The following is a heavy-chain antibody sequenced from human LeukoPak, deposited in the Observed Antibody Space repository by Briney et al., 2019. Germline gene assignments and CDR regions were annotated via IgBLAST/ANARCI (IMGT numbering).Heavy chain of an antibody. CDR1: GYTFTTYA. Sequence: ASVKVSCKASGYTFTTYAINWVRQAPGHGLEWMGWINTNTGGPTYAQGLTGRFVFSLDTSISTAYLEISSLKAEDTAVYYCARDRYDSSGYYEFDPWGQGTLVTVSS. V-gene: IGHV7-4-1*02. CDR3: ARDRYDSSGYYEFDP. J-gene: IGHJ5*02. D-gene: IGHD6-19*01. CDR2: INTNTGGP.